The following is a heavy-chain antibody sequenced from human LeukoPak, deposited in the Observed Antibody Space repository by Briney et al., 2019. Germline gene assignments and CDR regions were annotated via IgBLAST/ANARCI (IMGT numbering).Heavy chain of an antibody. Sequence: GASVTVSRKASGYTFTGYYMHWVRQAPAQGLEWMGWIYPNSGGTNYAQMFQGRVTMTRDTSISTAYMELSRLRSDDTAVYYCARPFNLVGAIPAFDYWGQGTLVTVSS. CDR2: IYPNSGGT. D-gene: IGHD1-26*01. CDR3: ARPFNLVGAIPAFDY. J-gene: IGHJ4*02. V-gene: IGHV1-2*02. CDR1: GYTFTGYY.